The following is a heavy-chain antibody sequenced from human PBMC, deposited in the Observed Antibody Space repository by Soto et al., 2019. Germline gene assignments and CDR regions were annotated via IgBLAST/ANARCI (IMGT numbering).Heavy chain of an antibody. CDR3: AADRFTIFGVVSYYYYYGMDV. CDR1: GFTFTSSA. J-gene: IGHJ6*02. Sequence: SVKVSCKASGFTFTSSAVQWVRQARGQRLEWIGWIVVGSGNTNYAQKFQERVTITRDMSTSTAYMELSSLRSEDTAVYYCAADRFTIFGVVSYYYYYGMDVWGQGTTVTVSS. D-gene: IGHD3-3*01. V-gene: IGHV1-58*01. CDR2: IVVGSGNT.